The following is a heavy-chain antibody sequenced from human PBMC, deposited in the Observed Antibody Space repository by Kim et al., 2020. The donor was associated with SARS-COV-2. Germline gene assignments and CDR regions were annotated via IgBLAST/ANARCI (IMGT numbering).Heavy chain of an antibody. CDR1: GFTFDDYT. J-gene: IGHJ4*02. CDR2: ISWDGGST. Sequence: GGSLRLSCAASGFTFDDYTMHWVRQAPGKGLEWVSLISWDGGSTYYADSVKGRFTISRDNSKNSLYLQMNSLRTEDTALYYCAKDAYGSGSYYTPAYFDYWGQGTLVTVSS. D-gene: IGHD3-10*01. CDR3: AKDAYGSGSYYTPAYFDY. V-gene: IGHV3-43*01.